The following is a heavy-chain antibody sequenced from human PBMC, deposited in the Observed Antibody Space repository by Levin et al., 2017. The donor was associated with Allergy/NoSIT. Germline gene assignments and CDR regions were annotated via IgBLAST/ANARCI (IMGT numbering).Heavy chain of an antibody. V-gene: IGHV4-34*01. Sequence: SETLSLTCAVYGGSFSGYYWSWIRQPPGKGLEWIGEINHSGSTNYNPSLKSRVTISVDTSKNQFSLKLSSVTAADTAVYYCARGLNDAFDIWGQGTMVTVSS. D-gene: IGHD2-8*01. J-gene: IGHJ3*02. CDR2: INHSGST. CDR3: ARGLNDAFDI. CDR1: GGSFSGYY.